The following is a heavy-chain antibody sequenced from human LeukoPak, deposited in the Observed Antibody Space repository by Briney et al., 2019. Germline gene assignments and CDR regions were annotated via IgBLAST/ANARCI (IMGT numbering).Heavy chain of an antibody. CDR3: TTDCSGGSCESEAPSLV. J-gene: IGHJ4*02. D-gene: IGHD2-15*01. V-gene: IGHV3-15*01. CDR1: GFTFSKAW. CDR2: IKSKIDGGRI. Sequence: GGSLRLSWAASGFTFSKAWMSWVRQAAGKGREWVGCIKSKIDGGRIEHATPVKGRCTVSRGEEKNTPYLQMNRLQTEDTAVYYCTTDCSGGSCESEAPSLVWGQGTLIPVSS.